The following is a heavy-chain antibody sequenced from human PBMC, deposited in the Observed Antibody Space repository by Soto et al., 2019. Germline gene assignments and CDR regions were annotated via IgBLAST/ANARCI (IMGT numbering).Heavy chain of an antibody. Sequence: GGSLRLSCAASGFTFSSYWMSWVRQAPGKGLEWVANIKQDGSEKYYVDSVKGRFTISRDNAKKSLYLQMNSLRAEDTAVYYCAREALRGMITFGGVIYYYYMDVWGKGTTVTVSS. J-gene: IGHJ6*03. D-gene: IGHD3-16*01. CDR3: AREALRGMITFGGVIYYYYMDV. CDR1: GFTFSSYW. V-gene: IGHV3-7*01. CDR2: IKQDGSEK.